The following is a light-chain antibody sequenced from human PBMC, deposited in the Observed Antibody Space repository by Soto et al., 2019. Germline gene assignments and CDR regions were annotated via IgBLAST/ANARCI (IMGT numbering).Light chain of an antibody. V-gene: IGKV3-20*01. CDR2: GAS. CDR1: QSVSNSY. CDR3: HQYGSSYP. J-gene: IGKJ2*01. Sequence: EIVLTQSPGTLSLSPGERATLSCRASQSVSNSYLAWYQQKPGQAPRLLIYGASSRATGIPDRFSGSGSGTDFTLTISRLEPEDFAVYYCHQYGSSYPFGQGTKLEIK.